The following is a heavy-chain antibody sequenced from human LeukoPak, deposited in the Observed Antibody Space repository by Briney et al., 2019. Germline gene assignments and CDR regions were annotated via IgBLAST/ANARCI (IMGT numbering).Heavy chain of an antibody. CDR1: GFAFSGQA. CDR2: ISDSGGIT. D-gene: IGHD6-19*01. J-gene: IGHJ4*02. CDR3: AKDARRTSGWYFFDY. V-gene: IGHV3-23*01. Sequence: GGSLRLSCAASGFAFSGQAMGWVRQAPGKGLEWVSVISDSGGITYYADSGKGRFTISRDNSKNTLFLQMNSLRAEDTAVYFCAKDARRTSGWYFFDYWGQGTLVTVSS.